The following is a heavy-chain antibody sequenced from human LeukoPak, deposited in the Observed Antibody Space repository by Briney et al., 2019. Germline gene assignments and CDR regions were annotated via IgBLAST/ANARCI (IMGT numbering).Heavy chain of an antibody. CDR2: IIPIFGTA. Sequence: ASVKVSCKASGGTFSSYAISWVRQAPGQGLEWMGGIIPIFGTANYAQKFQGRVTITADESTSTAYMELSSLRSEDTAVYYCAKDRDGSSGYYFQNWGQGTLVPVSS. CDR3: AKDRDGSSGYYFQN. CDR1: GGTFSSYA. V-gene: IGHV1-69*01. J-gene: IGHJ1*01. D-gene: IGHD3-22*01.